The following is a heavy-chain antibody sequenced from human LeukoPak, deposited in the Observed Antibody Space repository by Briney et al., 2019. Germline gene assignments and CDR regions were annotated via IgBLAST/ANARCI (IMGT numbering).Heavy chain of an antibody. V-gene: IGHV4-39*07. CDR2: IYYSGST. Sequence: SETLSLTCTVSGGSISSSSYYWGWIRQPPGKGLEWIGSIYYSGSTYYNPSLKSRVTISVDTSKNQFSLKLSSVTAADTAVYYCARSRGWLQSHPLGYWGQGTLVAVSS. CDR1: GGSISSSSYY. CDR3: ARSRGWLQSHPLGY. D-gene: IGHD5-24*01. J-gene: IGHJ4*02.